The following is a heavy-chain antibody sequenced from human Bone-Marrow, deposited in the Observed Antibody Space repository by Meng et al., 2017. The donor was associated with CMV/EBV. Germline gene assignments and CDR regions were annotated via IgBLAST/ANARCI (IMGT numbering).Heavy chain of an antibody. Sequence: GGSLRLSCAASGFTFSSYGMHWVRQAPGKGLEWVAFIRYDGSNKYYADSVKGRFTISRDNSKNTLYLQMNSLRAEDTAVYYCARDGSPRGGMDVWGQGTTVTVSS. V-gene: IGHV3-30*02. D-gene: IGHD6-13*01. J-gene: IGHJ6*02. CDR3: ARDGSPRGGMDV. CDR2: IRYDGSNK. CDR1: GFTFSSYG.